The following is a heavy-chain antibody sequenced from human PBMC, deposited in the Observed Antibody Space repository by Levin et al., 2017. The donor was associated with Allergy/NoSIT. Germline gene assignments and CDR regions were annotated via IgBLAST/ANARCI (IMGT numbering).Heavy chain of an antibody. Sequence: SQTLSLTCTVSGDSISSYYWNWLRQPPGKGLEWIGNIYYSGNTNYNPSLKSRVTISVDTSKNQFFLKLNSVTAADTAVYYCARRVSGSYGNWFDPWGQGTLVTVSS. CDR2: IYYSGNT. CDR1: GDSISSYY. CDR3: ARRVSGSYGNWFDP. J-gene: IGHJ5*02. D-gene: IGHD1-26*01. V-gene: IGHV4-59*08.